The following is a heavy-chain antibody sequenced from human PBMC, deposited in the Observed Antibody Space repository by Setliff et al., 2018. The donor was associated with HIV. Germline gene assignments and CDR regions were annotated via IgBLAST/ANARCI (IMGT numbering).Heavy chain of an antibody. CDR3: ARCYYNFWSGYPLDYMDV. D-gene: IGHD3-3*01. Sequence: SETLSLTYTVSGGSISSHYWSWIRQPPGKGLEWIGHIYTSGSTNYNPSLKSRVTMSVGTSKNQFSLKLSSVTAADTAVYYCARCYYNFWSGYPLDYMDVWGKGTTVTVSS. J-gene: IGHJ6*03. CDR2: IYTSGST. CDR1: GGSISSHY. V-gene: IGHV4-4*08.